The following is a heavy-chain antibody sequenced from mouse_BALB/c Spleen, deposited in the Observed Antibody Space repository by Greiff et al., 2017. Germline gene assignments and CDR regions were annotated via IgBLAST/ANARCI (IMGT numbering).Heavy chain of an antibody. CDR3: ARRGATGWYFDV. CDR1: GYTFTSYW. D-gene: IGHD3-1*01. CDR2: INPSTGYT. Sequence: VQLQQSGAELAKPGASVKMSCKASGYTFTSYWMHWVKQRPGQGLEWIGYINPSTGYTEYNQKFKDKATLTADKSSSTAYMQLSSLTSEDSAVYYCARRGATGWYFDVWGAGTTVTVSS. V-gene: IGHV1-7*01. J-gene: IGHJ1*01.